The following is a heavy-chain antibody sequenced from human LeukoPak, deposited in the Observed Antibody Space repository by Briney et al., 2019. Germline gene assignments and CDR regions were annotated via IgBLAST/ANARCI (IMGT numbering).Heavy chain of an antibody. D-gene: IGHD2-2*02. Sequence: GASVKVSCKASGYTFTSYGISWVRQAPGQGLEWMGWISAYNGNTNYAQKLQGRVTMTTDTSTSTAYMELRSLRSDDTVVYYCARDRDIVVVPAAIHPWGQGTLVTVSS. CDR1: GYTFTSYG. CDR3: ARDRDIVVVPAAIHP. CDR2: ISAYNGNT. V-gene: IGHV1-18*01. J-gene: IGHJ5*02.